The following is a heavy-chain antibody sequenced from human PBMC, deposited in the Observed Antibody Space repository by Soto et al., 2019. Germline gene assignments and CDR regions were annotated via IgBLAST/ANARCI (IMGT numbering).Heavy chain of an antibody. CDR3: ARLDGYDYRYYYYYGMDV. CDR2: IYPGDSDT. Sequence: PGESLKISCKGSGYSFTSYWIGWVRQMPGKGLEWMGIIYPGDSDTRYSPSFQGQVTISADKSISTAYLQWSSLKASDTAMYYCARLDGYDYRYYYYYGMDVWGQGTTVTVSS. V-gene: IGHV5-51*01. CDR1: GYSFTSYW. D-gene: IGHD5-12*01. J-gene: IGHJ6*02.